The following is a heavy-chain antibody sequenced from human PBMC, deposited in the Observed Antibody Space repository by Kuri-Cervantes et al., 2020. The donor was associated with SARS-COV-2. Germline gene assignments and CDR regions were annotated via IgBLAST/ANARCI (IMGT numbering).Heavy chain of an antibody. CDR2: IFSNDEK. D-gene: IGHD6-13*01. CDR3: ARIGSSWYLHSPWFDP. J-gene: IGHJ5*02. Sequence: SGPTLVKPTDTLTLTCTVSGYSLRNARMGVSWIRQPPGKALEWLEHIFSNDEKSYSTSLKSRLTISKDTSISTVVLTMTNMDPVDTATYYCARIGSSWYLHSPWFDPWGQGTLVTVSS. CDR1: GYSLRNARMG. V-gene: IGHV2-26*01.